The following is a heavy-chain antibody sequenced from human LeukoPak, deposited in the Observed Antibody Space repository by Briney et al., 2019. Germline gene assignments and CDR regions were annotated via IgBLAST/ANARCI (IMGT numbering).Heavy chain of an antibody. V-gene: IGHV3-66*01. CDR1: GFTVGNNY. CDR2: IFSHGET. D-gene: IGHD2-8*01. J-gene: IGHJ4*02. Sequence: GGSLRLFCGASGFTVGNNYMNWVRQAPGKGLEWVSLIFSHGETPHADSVKGRFTISRDNSKNTLYLQMNGLRVEDTSVYYCARDPPAVSINTYAWGQGALVTVSS. CDR3: ARDPPAVSINTYA.